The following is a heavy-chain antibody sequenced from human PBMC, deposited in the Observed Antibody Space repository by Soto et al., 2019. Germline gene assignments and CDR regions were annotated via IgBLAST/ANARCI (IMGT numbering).Heavy chain of an antibody. CDR3: AKEGTVAGTGGWFDP. V-gene: IGHV3-23*01. CDR2: ISGSGGST. CDR1: GFTFISYA. Sequence: SLRLSCAASGFTFISYAMSWVRQAPGEGLEWVSAISGSGGSTYYADSVKGRFTISRDNSKNTLYLQMNSLRAEDTAVYYCAKEGTVAGTGGWFDPWGQGTLVTVSS. J-gene: IGHJ5*02. D-gene: IGHD6-19*01.